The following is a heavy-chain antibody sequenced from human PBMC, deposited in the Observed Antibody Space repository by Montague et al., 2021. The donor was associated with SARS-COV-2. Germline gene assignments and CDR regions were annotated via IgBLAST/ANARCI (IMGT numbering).Heavy chain of an antibody. CDR2: ISYGGIA. CDR3: AGKVLTVPADY. D-gene: IGHD4-11*01. Sequence: SETLSLTCAVSGVSITSTNWWSLVRQPPGKGLVWIGEISYGGIATYYTSLKSRATISMDRSRNLFSLKLSSVTAADTAIYYCAGKVLTVPADYWGQGTLVTVS. V-gene: IGHV4-4*02. J-gene: IGHJ4*02. CDR1: GVSITSTNW.